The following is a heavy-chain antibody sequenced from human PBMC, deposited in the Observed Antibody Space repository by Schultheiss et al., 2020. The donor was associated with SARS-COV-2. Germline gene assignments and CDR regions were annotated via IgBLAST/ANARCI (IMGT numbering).Heavy chain of an antibody. CDR2: IYYSGST. D-gene: IGHD2/OR15-2a*01. Sequence: SETLSLTCTVSGGSISSSSYYWGWIRQPPGKGLEWIGYIYYSGSTNYNPSLKSRVTISVDTSKNQFSLKLSSVTAADTAVYYCARVSMARKHYMDVWGKGTTVTVSS. CDR1: GGSISSSSYY. V-gene: IGHV4-61*05. CDR3: ARVSMARKHYMDV. J-gene: IGHJ6*03.